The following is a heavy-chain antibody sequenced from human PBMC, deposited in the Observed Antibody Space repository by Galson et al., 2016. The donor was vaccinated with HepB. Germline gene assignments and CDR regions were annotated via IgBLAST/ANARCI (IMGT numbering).Heavy chain of an antibody. CDR2: VKRDGSKK. CDR1: GFTFSSYW. Sequence: SLRLSCAASGFTFSSYWMNWVRQAPGKGLEWVAIVKRDGSKKYYVDSVKGRFSVSRDNAKNTLFLQMNSLRVEDTAVYYCARGANGEWPFDYWGQGTLVTVSS. CDR3: ARGANGEWPFDY. D-gene: IGHD3-10*01. V-gene: IGHV3-7*03. J-gene: IGHJ4*02.